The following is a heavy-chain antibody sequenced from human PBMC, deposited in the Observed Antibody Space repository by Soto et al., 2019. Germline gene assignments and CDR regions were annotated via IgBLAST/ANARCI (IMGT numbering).Heavy chain of an antibody. J-gene: IGHJ6*03. CDR3: TRDYGDYEDYYYYYMDV. Sequence: GGSLRLSCTASGFTFGDYAMSWFRQAPGKGLEWVGFIRSKAYGGTTEYAASVKGRFTISRDDSKSIAYLQMNSLKTEDTAVYYCTRDYGDYEDYYYYYMDVWGKGTTVTVSS. V-gene: IGHV3-49*03. D-gene: IGHD4-17*01. CDR1: GFTFGDYA. CDR2: IRSKAYGGTT.